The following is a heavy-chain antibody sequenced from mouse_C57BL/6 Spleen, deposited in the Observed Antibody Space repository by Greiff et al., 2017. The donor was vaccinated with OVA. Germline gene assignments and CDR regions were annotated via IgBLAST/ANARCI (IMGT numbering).Heavy chain of an antibody. J-gene: IGHJ1*03. D-gene: IGHD2-5*01. V-gene: IGHV1-62-2*01. Sequence: QVQLQQSGAELVKPGASVKLSCKASGYTFTEYTIHWVKQRSGQGLEWIGWFYPGSGSIKYNEKFKDKATLTADKSSSTVYMKLSRLTSEDTAVYFCARNELYYSNYWYFDVWGTGTTVTVSS. CDR2: FYPGSGSI. CDR1: GYTFTEYT. CDR3: ARNELYYSNYWYFDV.